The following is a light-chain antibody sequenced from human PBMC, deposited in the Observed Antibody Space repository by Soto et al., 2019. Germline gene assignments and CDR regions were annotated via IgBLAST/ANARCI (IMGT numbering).Light chain of an antibody. Sequence: QPALTQPASVSGSPGQSITISCTGTSSDVGSYNLVSWYQQHPGKAPKLMIYEVTRRPSGVSNRFSGSKSDNTASLTISGLQAEDEAEYYCCSFAGSSYVFGTGTKVTVL. V-gene: IGLV2-23*02. CDR3: CSFAGSSYV. J-gene: IGLJ1*01. CDR2: EVT. CDR1: SSDVGSYNL.